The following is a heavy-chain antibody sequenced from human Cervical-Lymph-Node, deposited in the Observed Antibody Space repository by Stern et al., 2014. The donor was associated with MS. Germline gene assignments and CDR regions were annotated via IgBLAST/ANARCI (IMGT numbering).Heavy chain of an antibody. Sequence: QDQLVQSGAEVRKPGASVKVSCKASGYTFTSYSMQWVRQAPGQRLEWMGWINAGNGNTKYSQHFQGRVSITRDTSASTAYMDLSSLRSEDTAVYFCARGGGYYYGMDVWGQGTTVTVSS. J-gene: IGHJ6*02. CDR3: ARGGGYYYGMDV. CDR1: GYTFTSYS. V-gene: IGHV1-3*01. D-gene: IGHD2-15*01. CDR2: INAGNGNT.